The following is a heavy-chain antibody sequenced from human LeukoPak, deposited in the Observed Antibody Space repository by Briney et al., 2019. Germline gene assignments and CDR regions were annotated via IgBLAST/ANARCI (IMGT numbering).Heavy chain of an antibody. J-gene: IGHJ6*02. V-gene: IGHV3-23*01. CDR1: VVTFSTCA. Sequence: GGSLRLSCAPSVVTFSTCAMICVRHAPGGGRGCGSPIIGSGGDTYYADSVKGRFTISRDNSKNTLYLKMNSLRAEDTAVYCCAKENGRFLEWLSYGMDVWGQGTTVTVSS. CDR3: AKENGRFLEWLSYGMDV. CDR2: IIGSGGDT. D-gene: IGHD3-3*01.